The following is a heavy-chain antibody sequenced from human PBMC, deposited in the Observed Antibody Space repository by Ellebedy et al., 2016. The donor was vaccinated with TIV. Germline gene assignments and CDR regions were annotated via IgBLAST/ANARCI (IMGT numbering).Heavy chain of an antibody. V-gene: IGHV3-23*01. J-gene: IGHJ4*02. CDR3: AKEGRGSYPFDY. D-gene: IGHD1-26*01. CDR2: ISVNGGST. CDR1: GFTFSSYA. Sequence: GESLKISXAASGFTFSSYAMSWVRQAPGKGLEWVSTISVNGGSTYYADSVKGRFTISRDNSKNTLYLQMNSLRAEDTAVYYCAKEGRGSYPFDYWGQGTLVTVSS.